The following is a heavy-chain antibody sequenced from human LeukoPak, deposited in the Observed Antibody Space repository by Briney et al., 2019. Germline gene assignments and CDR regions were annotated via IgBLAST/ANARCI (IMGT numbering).Heavy chain of an antibody. CDR2: IYSAGNT. J-gene: IGHJ2*01. CDR3: ARAPDNWNAREGLFDL. D-gene: IGHD1-20*01. CDR1: GFTVSSNY. Sequence: PGGSLRLSCVASGFTVSSNYMSWVRQAPGKGLEWVSVIYSAGNTYYADSVKGRFTISRDNSKDTLYLQMNSLRVEDAAVYYCARAPDNWNAREGLFDLWGRGTLVTVSS. V-gene: IGHV3-53*01.